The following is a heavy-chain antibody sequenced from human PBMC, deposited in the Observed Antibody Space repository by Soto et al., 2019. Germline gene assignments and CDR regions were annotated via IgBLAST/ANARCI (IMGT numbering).Heavy chain of an antibody. J-gene: IGHJ4*02. D-gene: IGHD6-6*01. CDR1: GCSVSSNSAA. CDR2: TYYRSKWYN. CDR3: ARVWFPRAARPVDY. V-gene: IGHV6-1*01. Sequence: PSQALSLTCAISGCSVSSNSAAWNWIRQSPSRGLEWLGRTYYRSKWYNDYAVSVKSRITINPDTSKNQFSLQLNSVTPEDTAVYYCARVWFPRAARPVDYWGQGTLVTVSS.